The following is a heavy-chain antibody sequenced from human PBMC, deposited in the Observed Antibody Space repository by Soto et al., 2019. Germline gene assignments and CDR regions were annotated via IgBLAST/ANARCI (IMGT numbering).Heavy chain of an antibody. CDR2: IYPGDSDT. Sequence: GESLKISCKGSGYSFTQNWIGWVRQMPGKGLEWMGTIYPGDSDTRYSPSFQGQVTISADKSINTAYLQWSSLKASDTAMYYCARHSGTAESDSHWGQGTLVTVSS. J-gene: IGHJ1*01. CDR1: GYSFTQNW. V-gene: IGHV5-51*01. D-gene: IGHD6-13*01. CDR3: ARHSGTAESDSH.